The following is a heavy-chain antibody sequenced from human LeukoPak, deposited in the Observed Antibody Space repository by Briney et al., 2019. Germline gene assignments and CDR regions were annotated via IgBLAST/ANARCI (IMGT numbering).Heavy chain of an antibody. D-gene: IGHD1-26*01. Sequence: GASVKVSCKASGYTFTSYDINWVRQAPGQGLEWLGWISVYNDNTKYARKLQGRLTMTTETSTSTAYMELRSLRSDDTAVYYCARDGTFYSGSYSYYFDYWGQGTLVTVSS. CDR2: ISVYNDNT. CDR3: ARDGTFYSGSYSYYFDY. V-gene: IGHV1-18*01. CDR1: GYTFTSYD. J-gene: IGHJ4*02.